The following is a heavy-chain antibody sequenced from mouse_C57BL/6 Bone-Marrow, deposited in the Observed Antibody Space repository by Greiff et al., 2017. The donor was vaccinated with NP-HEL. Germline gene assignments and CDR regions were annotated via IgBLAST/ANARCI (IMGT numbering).Heavy chain of an antibody. CDR3: ARPFAN. V-gene: IGHV1-53*01. J-gene: IGHJ3*01. CDR2: INPSNGGT. Sequence: QVQLQQSGTELVKPGASVKLSCKASGYTFTSHWMHWVKQRPGQGLEWIGNINPSNGGTNYHETFKSKARLTVDKSTSTAYMQLSSLTTDDSAVYYCARPFANWGQGTLVTVSA. CDR1: GYTFTSHW.